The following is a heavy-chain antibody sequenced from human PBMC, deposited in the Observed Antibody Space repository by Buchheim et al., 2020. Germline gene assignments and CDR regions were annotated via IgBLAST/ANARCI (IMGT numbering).Heavy chain of an antibody. Sequence: EVQLVESGGGLVKPGGSLRLSCAASGFTFSSYSMNWVRQAPGKGMEWVSSISSSSSYIYYADSVKGLFTISRDNAKNSLYLQMNSLRAEDTAVYYCARLEASNYYYYGMDVWGQGTT. V-gene: IGHV3-21*01. CDR3: ARLEASNYYYYGMDV. J-gene: IGHJ6*02. D-gene: IGHD6-6*01. CDR2: ISSSSSYI. CDR1: GFTFSSYS.